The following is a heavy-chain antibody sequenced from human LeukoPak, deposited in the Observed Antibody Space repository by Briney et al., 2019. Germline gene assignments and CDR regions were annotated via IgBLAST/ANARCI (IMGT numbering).Heavy chain of an antibody. CDR1: GFTFSDNY. CDR2: ISGDGYIM. J-gene: IGHJ3*02. Sequence: GGSLRLSCAASGFTFSDNYMSWIRQAPGKGLEWVSYISGDGYIMYYADSVKGRFTISRGNAKNSLYLQMNRLRSDDTAVYYCARGEMITFGGVSTFDIWGQGTMVTVS. CDR3: ARGEMITFGGVSTFDI. D-gene: IGHD3-16*01. V-gene: IGHV3-11*01.